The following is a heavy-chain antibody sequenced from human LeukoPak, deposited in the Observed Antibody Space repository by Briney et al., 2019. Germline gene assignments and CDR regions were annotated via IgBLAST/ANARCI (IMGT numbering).Heavy chain of an antibody. CDR3: ARDDYSNYYYYGMDV. D-gene: IGHD4-11*01. CDR1: GGSFSGNY. V-gene: IGHV4-34*01. CDR2: INHSGST. J-gene: IGHJ6*02. Sequence: PSETLSLTCAVYGGSFSGNYWSWIRQPPGKGLECIGEINHSGSTNYNPSLKSRVTISVDTSKNQFSLKLSSVTAADTAVYYCARDDYSNYYYYGMDVWGQGTTVTVSS.